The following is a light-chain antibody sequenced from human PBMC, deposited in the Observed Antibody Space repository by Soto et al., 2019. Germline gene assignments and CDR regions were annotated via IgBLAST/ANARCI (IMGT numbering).Light chain of an antibody. V-gene: IGKV3-20*01. J-gene: IGKJ1*01. Sequence: EIVLTQSPGILSLSPGERATLSCRASQPVSSSYLAWYQQKPGQAPRLLIYGASTRATGIPDRFSGSGSGMDFTLTIIRLEPEDFAVYYCQQCGISTWPFGQGTKVDIK. CDR2: GAS. CDR3: QQCGISTWP. CDR1: QPVSSSY.